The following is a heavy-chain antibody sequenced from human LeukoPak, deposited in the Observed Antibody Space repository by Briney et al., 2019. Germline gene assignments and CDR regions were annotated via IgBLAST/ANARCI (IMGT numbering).Heavy chain of an antibody. CDR1: GFTFDRFT. D-gene: IGHD1-26*01. CDR3: ARDLMGWDLHYFDY. CDR2: INRRGHT. V-gene: IGHV3-43*01. J-gene: IGHJ4*02. Sequence: GGSLRLSCAASGFTFDRFTIHWVRQTPGKGLEWVSLINRRGHTFYADSVKGRFTISRDNAKNSLYLQMHGLRAEDTAVYYCARDLMGWDLHYFDYWGQGTLVTVSS.